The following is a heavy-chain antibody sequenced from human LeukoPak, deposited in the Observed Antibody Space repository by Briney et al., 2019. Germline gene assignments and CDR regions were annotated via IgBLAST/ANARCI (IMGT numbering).Heavy chain of an antibody. J-gene: IGHJ4*02. D-gene: IGHD6-6*01. CDR2: ISYSGST. CDR1: GGSITVYY. CDR3: ARGGSRSYTSSTLDY. V-gene: IGHV4-59*12. Sequence: SETLSLTCSVSGGSITVYYWNWIRQSPGKGLGWIGSISYSGSTNYNPSLKSRVTISIDTSKNRFSLKVSFVIAADTAMYYCARGGSRSYTSSTLDYWGQGTLVTVSS.